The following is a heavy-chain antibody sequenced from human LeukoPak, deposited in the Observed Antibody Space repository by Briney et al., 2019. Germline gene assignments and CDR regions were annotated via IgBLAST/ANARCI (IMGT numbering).Heavy chain of an antibody. J-gene: IGHJ4*02. CDR3: AKEIYCSSTSCLAAEPDY. D-gene: IGHD2-2*01. Sequence: GGSLRLSCAASGFTFSSYAMHWVRQAPGKGLEWVAVISYDGSNKYYADSVKGRFTISRDNSKNTLYLQMNSLRAEDTAVYYCAKEIYCSSTSCLAAEPDYWGQGTLVTVSS. V-gene: IGHV3-30-3*01. CDR1: GFTFSSYA. CDR2: ISYDGSNK.